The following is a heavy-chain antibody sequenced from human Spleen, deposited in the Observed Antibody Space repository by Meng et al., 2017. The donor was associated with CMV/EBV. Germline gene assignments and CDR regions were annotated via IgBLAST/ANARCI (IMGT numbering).Heavy chain of an antibody. CDR1: SICSGDYY. J-gene: IGHJ3*02. D-gene: IGHD2-2*01. CDR2: IYYSGST. V-gene: IGHV4-30-4*08. CDR3: ARDHCSSTSCHDAFDI. Sequence: SICSGDYYWSRIRQPPGKGLEWIGYIYYSGSTYYNPSLKSRVTISVDTSKNQFSLKLSSVTAADTAVYYCARDHCSSTSCHDAFDIWGQGTMVTVSS.